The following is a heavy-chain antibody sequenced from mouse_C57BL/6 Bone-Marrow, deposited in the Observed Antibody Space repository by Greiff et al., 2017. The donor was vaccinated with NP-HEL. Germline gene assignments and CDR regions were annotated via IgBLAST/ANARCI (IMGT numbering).Heavy chain of an antibody. Sequence: EVQLVESGEGLVKPGGSLKLSCAASGFTFSSYAMSWVRQTPEKRLEWVAYISSGGDYIYYADTVKGRFTISRDNARNTLYLQMSSLKSEDTAMYYCTRVRGYYGSSPVGDYWGQGTSVTVSS. V-gene: IGHV5-9-1*02. CDR2: ISSGGDYI. J-gene: IGHJ4*01. CDR3: TRVRGYYGSSPVGDY. D-gene: IGHD1-1*01. CDR1: GFTFSSYA.